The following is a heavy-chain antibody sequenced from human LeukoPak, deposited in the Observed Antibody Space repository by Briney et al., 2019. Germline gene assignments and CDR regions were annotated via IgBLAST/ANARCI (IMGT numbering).Heavy chain of an antibody. Sequence: PGGSLRLSCAASGFTFSDYYMSWIRQAPGKGLEWVSYISSSGSTIYYADSVKGRFTISRDNAKNSLYLQMNSLRAEDTAVYYCARHMPQAYYYDSSGYPDSAFDIWGQGTWSPSLQ. CDR3: ARHMPQAYYYDSSGYPDSAFDI. CDR1: GFTFSDYY. J-gene: IGHJ3*02. V-gene: IGHV3-11*01. CDR2: ISSSGSTI. D-gene: IGHD3-22*01.